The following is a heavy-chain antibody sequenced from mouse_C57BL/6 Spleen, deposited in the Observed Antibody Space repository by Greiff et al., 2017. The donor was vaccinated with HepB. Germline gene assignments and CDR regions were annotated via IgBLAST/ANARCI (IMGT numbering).Heavy chain of an antibody. CDR1: GYTFTSYW. CDR3: ARRELYYFDY. Sequence: VQLQQPGAELVMPGASVKLSCKASGYTFTSYWMHWVKQRPGQGLEWIGEIDPSDSYTNYNQKFKGKSTLTVDKSSSTAYMQLSSLTSEDSAVYYCARRELYYFDYWGKGTTLTVAS. J-gene: IGHJ2*01. V-gene: IGHV1-69*01. CDR2: IDPSDSYT.